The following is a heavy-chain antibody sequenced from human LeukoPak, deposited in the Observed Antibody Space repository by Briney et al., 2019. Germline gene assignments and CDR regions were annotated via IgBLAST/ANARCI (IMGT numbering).Heavy chain of an antibody. CDR1: GGSISSSSYY. Sequence: SETLSLTCTVSGGSISSSSYYWGWISQPPGKGLAWIGSIYYSGSTYYNPSLKSRVTISVDTSKNQFSLKLSSVTAADTAVYYCARRSWYIAVAGPDYWGPGTLVTVSS. V-gene: IGHV4-39*01. J-gene: IGHJ4*02. CDR2: IYYSGST. D-gene: IGHD6-19*01. CDR3: ARRSWYIAVAGPDY.